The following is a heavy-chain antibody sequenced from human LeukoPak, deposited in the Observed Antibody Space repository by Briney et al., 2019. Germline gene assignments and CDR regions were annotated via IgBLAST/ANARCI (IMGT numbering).Heavy chain of an antibody. CDR2: INPNSGGT. D-gene: IGHD5-12*01. Sequence: ASVKVSCKASGYTFTGYYMHWVRQAPGQGLEWMGWINPNSGGTNYAQKFQGRVTMTRDTSISTAYMELSRLRSDDTAVYYCARSGSDGGYPAYYYYYMDVWGKGTTVTVSS. J-gene: IGHJ6*03. CDR1: GYTFTGYY. V-gene: IGHV1-2*02. CDR3: ARSGSDGGYPAYYYYYMDV.